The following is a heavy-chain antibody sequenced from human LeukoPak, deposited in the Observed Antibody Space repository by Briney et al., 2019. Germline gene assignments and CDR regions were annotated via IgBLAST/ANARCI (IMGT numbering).Heavy chain of an antibody. D-gene: IGHD6-19*01. V-gene: IGHV4-59*01. J-gene: IGHJ5*02. CDR2: IYYSGST. CDR1: GVSISSYY. Sequence: TSSETLSLTCTVSGVSISSYYWSWIRQPPGKGLEWIGYIYYSGSTNYTPSLKSRVTISVDTSKNQFSLKLSSVTAADTAVYYCARAGYSSGWSGNNWFDPWGQGTLVTVSS. CDR3: ARAGYSSGWSGNNWFDP.